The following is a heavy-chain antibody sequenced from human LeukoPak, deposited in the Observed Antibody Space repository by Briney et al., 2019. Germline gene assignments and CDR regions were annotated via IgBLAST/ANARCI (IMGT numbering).Heavy chain of an antibody. Sequence: GESLKISCKGSGYSFTNYWIGWVRQMPGKGLEWMGIIYPGDSDTKYSPSFQGQVTISVDKSITTAYLQWSSQKASDTAIYYCARHNYGDLVKHYYYYGMDVWGQGTTVTVSS. V-gene: IGHV5-51*01. D-gene: IGHD4-17*01. CDR1: GYSFTNYW. CDR3: ARHNYGDLVKHYYYYGMDV. J-gene: IGHJ6*02. CDR2: IYPGDSDT.